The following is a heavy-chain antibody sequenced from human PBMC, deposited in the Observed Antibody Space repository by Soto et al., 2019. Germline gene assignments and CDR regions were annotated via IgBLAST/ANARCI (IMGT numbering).Heavy chain of an antibody. CDR1: GDSVSSNSAA. Sequence: SQTLSLTCAISGDSVSSNSAAWNWIRQSPSRGLEWLGRTYYRSKWYNDYAVSVKSRMTINPDTSKNQFSLQLNSVTPEDTAVYYCARDGDIVATIAYYYYGMDVWGQGTTVTVSS. J-gene: IGHJ6*02. CDR2: TYYRSKWYN. CDR3: ARDGDIVATIAYYYYGMDV. V-gene: IGHV6-1*01. D-gene: IGHD5-12*01.